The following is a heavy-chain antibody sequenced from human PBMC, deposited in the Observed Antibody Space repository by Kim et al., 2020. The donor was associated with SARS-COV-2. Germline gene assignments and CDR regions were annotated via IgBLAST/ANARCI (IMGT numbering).Heavy chain of an antibody. D-gene: IGHD6-19*01. CDR3: AKEGWFEQWLVYYYYGMDV. CDR2: TSWISGSI. CDR1: GFTFDDYA. J-gene: IGHJ6*02. V-gene: IGHV3-9*01. Sequence: GGSLRLSCAASGFTFDDYAMHWVRQAPGKGLEWVSGTSWISGSIGYADSVKGRFTISRDNAKNSLYLQMNSLRAEDTALYYCAKEGWFEQWLVYYYYGMDVWGQGTTVTVSS.